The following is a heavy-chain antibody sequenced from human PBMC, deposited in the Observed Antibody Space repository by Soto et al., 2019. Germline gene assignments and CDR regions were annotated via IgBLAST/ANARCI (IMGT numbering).Heavy chain of an antibody. CDR1: GGSISSYY. J-gene: IGHJ2*01. CDR3: ARWAVTRYWYFDL. Sequence: SETLSLTCTVSGGSISSYYWSWIRQPPGKGLEWIGYIYYSGSTNYNPSLKSRVTISVDTSKNQFSLKLSSVTAADTAVYYCARWAVTRYWYFDLWGRGTLVTVSS. CDR2: IYYSGST. D-gene: IGHD4-17*01. V-gene: IGHV4-59*01.